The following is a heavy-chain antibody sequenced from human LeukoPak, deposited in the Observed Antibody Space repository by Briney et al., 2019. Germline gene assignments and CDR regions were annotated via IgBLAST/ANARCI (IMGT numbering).Heavy chain of an antibody. CDR2: IYYSGST. J-gene: IGHJ6*03. Sequence: NASETLSLTCTVSGNSISSSGFYWGWIRQPPGKGLEWIGIIYYSGSTYYNPSLKSRVTISVDTSKNQFSLKLSSVTAADTAVYYCARVDSKGYSYGFYYYYYMDVWGKGTTVTVSS. CDR1: GNSISSSGFY. D-gene: IGHD5-18*01. V-gene: IGHV4-39*01. CDR3: ARVDSKGYSYGFYYYYYMDV.